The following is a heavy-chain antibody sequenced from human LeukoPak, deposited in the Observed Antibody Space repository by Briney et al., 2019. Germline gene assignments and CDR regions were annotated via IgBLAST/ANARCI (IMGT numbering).Heavy chain of an antibody. CDR3: ARDSRYFDWLPFDY. CDR1: GFTFSSYS. CDR2: ISSSSSYI. V-gene: IGHV3-21*01. Sequence: PGGSLRLSCAASGFTFSSYSMNWVRQAPGKGLEWVSSISSSSSYIYYADSVKGRFAISRDNAENSLYLQMNSLRAEDTAVYYCARDSRYFDWLPFDYWGQGTLVTVSS. D-gene: IGHD3-9*01. J-gene: IGHJ4*02.